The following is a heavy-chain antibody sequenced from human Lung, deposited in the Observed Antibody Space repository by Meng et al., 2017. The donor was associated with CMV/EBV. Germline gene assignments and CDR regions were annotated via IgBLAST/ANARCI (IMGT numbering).Heavy chain of an antibody. CDR3: AREGSDSPRFGYYGMDD. V-gene: IGHV4-34*01. D-gene: IGHD3-16*01. Sequence: GSLRLSCAVHDGSFSVYYWSWIRQPPGKGLEWIGEINHSGSTNYNPSLKSRVAMSVDTSKNQLSLRHNSVTAADTTVYYCAREGSDSPRFGYYGMDDWGQGTTVTVSS. CDR1: DGSFSVYY. J-gene: IGHJ6*02. CDR2: INHSGST.